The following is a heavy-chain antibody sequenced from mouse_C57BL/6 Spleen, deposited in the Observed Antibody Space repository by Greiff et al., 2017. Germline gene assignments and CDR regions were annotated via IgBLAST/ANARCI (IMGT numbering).Heavy chain of an antibody. CDR2: IYPSDSET. V-gene: IGHV1-61*01. Sequence: QVQLQQPGAELVRPGSSVKLSCKASGYTFTSYWMDWVKQRPGQGLEWIGNIYPSDSETHYNQKFKDKATLTVDKSSSTAYMQLSSLTSEDSAVYYCAGLPRFPLWGQGTTLTVSS. CDR3: AGLPRFPL. J-gene: IGHJ2*01. CDR1: GYTFTSYW.